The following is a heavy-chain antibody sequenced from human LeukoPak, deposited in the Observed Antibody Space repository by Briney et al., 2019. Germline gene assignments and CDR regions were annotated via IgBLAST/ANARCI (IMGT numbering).Heavy chain of an antibody. V-gene: IGHV4-34*01. CDR1: GGSFSGYY. J-gene: IGHJ4*02. Sequence: SETLSLTCAVYGGSFSGYYWSWIRQPPGKGLEWIEEINHSGSTNYNPSLKSRVTISVDTSKNQFSLKLSSVTAADTAVYYCARCAKGGYDYVWGSYRYTYRPLYFDHWGQGTLVTVSS. D-gene: IGHD3-16*02. CDR2: INHSGST. CDR3: ARCAKGGYDYVWGSYRYTYRPLYFDH.